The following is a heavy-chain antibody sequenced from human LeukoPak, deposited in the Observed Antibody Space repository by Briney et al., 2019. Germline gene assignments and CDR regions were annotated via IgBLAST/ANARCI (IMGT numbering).Heavy chain of an antibody. V-gene: IGHV3-11*01. CDR1: GFTFSDYY. CDR3: AKDPSRSMVRGVIAFDI. CDR2: ISSSGSTI. Sequence: GGSLRLSCAASGFTFSDYYMSWIRQAPGKGLEWVSYISSSGSTIYYADSVKGRFTISRDNSKNTLYLQMNSLRAEDTALYYCAKDPSRSMVRGVIAFDIWGQGTMVTVSS. J-gene: IGHJ3*02. D-gene: IGHD3-10*01.